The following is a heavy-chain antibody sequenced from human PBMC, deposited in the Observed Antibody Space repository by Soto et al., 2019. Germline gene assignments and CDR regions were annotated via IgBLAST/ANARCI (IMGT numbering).Heavy chain of an antibody. CDR3: ARGRGYCGGTKYYLDY. CDR2: ISSSGSTI. CDR1: GFSFSSHS. Sequence: PGGSLRLSCAASGFSFSSHSMKWVRQAPGKGLEWVSYISSSGSTIYYADSVKGRFTISRDNAKNSLYLQMNSLRDDDTAVYYCARGRGYCGGTKYYLDYWGQGALVTVSS. J-gene: IGHJ4*02. V-gene: IGHV3-48*02. D-gene: IGHD2-21*01.